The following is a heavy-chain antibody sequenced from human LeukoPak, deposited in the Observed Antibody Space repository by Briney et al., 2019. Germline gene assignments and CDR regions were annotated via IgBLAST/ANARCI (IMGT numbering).Heavy chain of an antibody. V-gene: IGHV4-4*07. D-gene: IGHD3-10*01. CDR2: IYTSGST. Sequence: SETLSLTCTVSGGSISSYYWSWIRQPAGKGLEWIGRIYTSGSTNYNPSLKSRVTMSVDTSKNQFSLKLSSVTAADTAVYYCAREGGNYGSGSYYNLDYWGQGTLVTVSS. CDR1: GGSISSYY. J-gene: IGHJ4*02. CDR3: AREGGNYGSGSYYNLDY.